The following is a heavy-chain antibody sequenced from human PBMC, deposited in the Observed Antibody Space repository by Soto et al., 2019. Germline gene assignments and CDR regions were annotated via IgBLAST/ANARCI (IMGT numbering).Heavy chain of an antibody. CDR3: ASRIAAHY. CDR1: GGSISSYY. Sequence: QVQLQESGPGLVKPSETLSLTCTVSGGSISSYYWSWIRQPPGKGLEWIGYIYYSGSTNYNPSLKSRVTISVDTSKNQFSLKLSSVTAADTAMYYCASRIAAHYWGQGTLVTVSS. J-gene: IGHJ4*02. V-gene: IGHV4-59*08. CDR2: IYYSGST. D-gene: IGHD6-13*01.